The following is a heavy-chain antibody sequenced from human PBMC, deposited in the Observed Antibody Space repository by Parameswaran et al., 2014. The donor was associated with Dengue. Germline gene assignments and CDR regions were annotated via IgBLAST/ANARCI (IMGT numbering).Heavy chain of an antibody. CDR3: AREPTIFYGMDV. D-gene: IGHD3-9*01. V-gene: IGHV3-21*01. J-gene: IGHJ6*02. CDR2: ISSSSSYI. Sequence: VRQAPGKGLEWVSSISSSSSYIYYADSVKGRFTISRDNAKNSLYLQMNSLRAEDTAVYYCAREPTIFYGMDVWGQGTTVTVSS.